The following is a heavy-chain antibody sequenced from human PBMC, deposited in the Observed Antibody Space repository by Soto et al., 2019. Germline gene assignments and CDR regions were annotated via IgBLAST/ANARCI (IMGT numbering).Heavy chain of an antibody. CDR2: IKRDGSEK. V-gene: IGHV3-7*01. D-gene: IGHD2-15*01. CDR1: GFTLSSYW. J-gene: IGHJ4*02. CDR3: ARDCIGGICYGYYFDY. Sequence: EVQLVESGGGLVQPGGSLRLSCATSGFTLSSYWMSRIRQAPGKGLEGVANIKRDGSEKYYVDSVQGRFTISRDNAKNSLYLQMNSLRAEDTALYYCARDCIGGICYGYYFDYWGQGTLVTVSS.